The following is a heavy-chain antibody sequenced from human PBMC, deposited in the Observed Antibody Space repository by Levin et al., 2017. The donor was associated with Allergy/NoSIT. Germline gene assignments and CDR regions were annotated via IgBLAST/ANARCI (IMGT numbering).Heavy chain of an antibody. CDR1: GFTVSDTY. D-gene: IGHD3-10*01. CDR2: IYSGGST. CDR3: ARGGHLGSIGVYGMDV. V-gene: IGHV3-53*01. Sequence: QSGGSLRLSCAASGFTVSDTYMTWVRQAPGKGLECVSVIYSGGSTYYADSVMGRFTISRDNSNNTLYLQMRNLRGDDTAIYYCARGGHLGSIGVYGMDVWGQGTTVTVSS. J-gene: IGHJ6*02.